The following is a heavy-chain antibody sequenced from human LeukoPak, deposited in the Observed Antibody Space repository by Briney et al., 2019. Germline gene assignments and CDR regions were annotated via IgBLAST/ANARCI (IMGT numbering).Heavy chain of an antibody. Sequence: PSETLSLTCAVYGGSFSSYYWSWIRQPPGKGLEWIGYIYYSGSTNYNPSLKSRVTISVDTSKNQFSLKLSSVTAADTAVYYCARLGALGYCSGGSCYYGMDVWGQGTAVTVSS. V-gene: IGHV4-59*08. CDR3: ARLGALGYCSGGSCYYGMDV. CDR2: IYYSGST. CDR1: GGSFSSYY. J-gene: IGHJ6*02. D-gene: IGHD2-15*01.